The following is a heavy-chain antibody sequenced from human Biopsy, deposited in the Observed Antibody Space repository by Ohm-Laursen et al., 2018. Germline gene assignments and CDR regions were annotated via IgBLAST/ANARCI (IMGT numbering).Heavy chain of an antibody. CDR1: GGSISSDY. Sequence: SDTLSLTCTVSGGSISSDYWSWIRQTPGKGLEWIGYISNRGSTNYNPSLRGRVTISVDTSKKQFSLKLTSVTAADTAVFFCARLYRLDDYWNDDPPDAFDVWGQGTMVTVSS. CDR3: ARLYRLDDYWNDDPPDAFDV. V-gene: IGHV4-59*07. CDR2: ISNRGST. D-gene: IGHD3-3*01. J-gene: IGHJ3*01.